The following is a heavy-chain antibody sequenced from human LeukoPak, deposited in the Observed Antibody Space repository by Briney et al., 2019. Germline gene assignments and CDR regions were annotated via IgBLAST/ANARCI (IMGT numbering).Heavy chain of an antibody. CDR2: FDPEDGET. CDR1: GYTLTELS. Sequence: ASVKVSCKVSGYTLTELSMHWVRQAPGKGLEWMGGFDPEDGETIYAQKFQGRVTMTEDTSTDTAYMELSSLRSEDTAVYYRAKGMVGATGFDYYYYMDVWGKGTTVTISS. J-gene: IGHJ6*03. D-gene: IGHD1-26*01. V-gene: IGHV1-24*01. CDR3: AKGMVGATGFDYYYYMDV.